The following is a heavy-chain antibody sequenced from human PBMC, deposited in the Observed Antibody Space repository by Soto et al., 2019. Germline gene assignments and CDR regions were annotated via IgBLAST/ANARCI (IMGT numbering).Heavy chain of an antibody. CDR1: GFTFSSYG. CDR3: ARDMIGGECYGGDY. J-gene: IGHJ4*02. V-gene: IGHV3-33*01. Sequence: QVQLVESGGGVVQPGRSLRLSCAASGFTFSSYGMHWVRQAPGKGLEWVAVIWYDGSNKYYADSVKGRFTISRDNSKNTMELQMNSLRAEDTAEYYCARDMIGGECYGGDYWGQGTLVTVSS. D-gene: IGHD3-16*01. CDR2: IWYDGSNK.